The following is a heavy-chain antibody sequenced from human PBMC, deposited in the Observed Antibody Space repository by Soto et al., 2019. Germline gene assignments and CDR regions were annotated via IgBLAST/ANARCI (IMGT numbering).Heavy chain of an antibody. D-gene: IGHD1-7*01. CDR3: ARHQLELPGDYYYYYGMDV. CDR1: GYSFTSYW. CDR2: IYPGDSDT. J-gene: IGHJ6*02. Sequence: GESLKISCKGSGYSFTSYWIGWVRQMPGKGLEWMGIIYPGDSDTRYSPSFQGRVTISADESISTAHLQWSSLKASDTAMYYCARHQLELPGDYYYYYGMDVWGQGTTVTVSS. V-gene: IGHV5-51*01.